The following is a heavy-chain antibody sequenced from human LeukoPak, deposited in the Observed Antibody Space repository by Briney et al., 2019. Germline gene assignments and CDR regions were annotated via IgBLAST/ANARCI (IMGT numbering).Heavy chain of an antibody. CDR3: ARHPFATPFDH. V-gene: IGHV4-59*08. D-gene: IGHD2-15*01. CDR2: LFHTGDT. Sequence: PSETLSLTCAVSGDSISSFYWSWIRQPPGKGLEWIGYLFHTGDTNYNPPLKSRVTVPLHTSKTQFSLRLASVTAADTAVYYCARHPFATPFDHWSRGTLVTVSS. CDR1: GDSISSFY. J-gene: IGHJ4*02.